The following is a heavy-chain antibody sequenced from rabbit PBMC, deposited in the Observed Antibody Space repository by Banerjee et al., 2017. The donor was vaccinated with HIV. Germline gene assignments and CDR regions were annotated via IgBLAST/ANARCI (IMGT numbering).Heavy chain of an antibody. CDR2: IYNGDGST. Sequence: QEQLEESGGDLVKPEGSLTLTCTASGFSFSNKYVMCWVRQAPGKGPEWIACIYNGDGSTYYASWVNGRFTISRSTSLNTVTLQMTSLTAADTATYLCARDLAGVIGWNFNLWGPGTLVTVS. CDR3: ARDLAGVIGWNFNL. V-gene: IGHV1S47*01. CDR1: GFSFSNKYV. J-gene: IGHJ4*01. D-gene: IGHD4-1*01.